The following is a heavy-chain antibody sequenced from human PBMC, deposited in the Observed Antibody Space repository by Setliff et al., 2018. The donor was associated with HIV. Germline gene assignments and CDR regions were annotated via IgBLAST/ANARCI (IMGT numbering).Heavy chain of an antibody. CDR1: GGSISSHY. CDR2: IHYSGAT. CDR3: ARHSPNVGVRGDAFDI. J-gene: IGHJ3*02. Sequence: SETLSLTCTVSGGSISSHYWIWIRQPPGKGLEWIGYIHYSGATNYNPSLKSRVTMSLDTSRTQFSLRLSSVTAADTAVYYCARHSPNVGVRGDAFDIWGQGTVVTVSS. V-gene: IGHV4-59*08. D-gene: IGHD2-8*01.